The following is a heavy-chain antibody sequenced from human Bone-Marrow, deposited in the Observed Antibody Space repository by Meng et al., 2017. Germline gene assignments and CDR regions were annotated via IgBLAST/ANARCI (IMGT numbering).Heavy chain of an antibody. CDR3: ARTCRDGYNIDY. V-gene: IGHV4-34*01. D-gene: IGHD5-24*01. J-gene: IGHJ4*02. CDR2: INHSGST. CDR1: GGSFSDYY. Sequence: QVQLQQWGSGLLTPSETLSLTCVVSGGSFSDYYWSWIRQPPGKGLEWIGEINHSGSTNYNPSLKSRVTISVDTSKNQFSLKLSSVTAADTAVYYCARTCRDGYNIDYWGQGTLVTVSS.